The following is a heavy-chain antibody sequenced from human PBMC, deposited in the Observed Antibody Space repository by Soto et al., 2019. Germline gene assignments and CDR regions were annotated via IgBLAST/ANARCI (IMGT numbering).Heavy chain of an antibody. CDR1: GGTFSNFA. D-gene: IGHD3-9*01. CDR2: IMPIFGSA. Sequence: QVQLVQSGAEVKKPGSSVKVSCKASGGTFSNFAFSWVRQAPGQGLEWLGGIMPIFGSADYAQKFRGRVTITADESTSTAHMELSSLRSEDTAVYYCASWLKETGIGGIYYYGMDVWGQGTTVTVSS. CDR3: ASWLKETGIGGIYYYGMDV. J-gene: IGHJ6*02. V-gene: IGHV1-69*12.